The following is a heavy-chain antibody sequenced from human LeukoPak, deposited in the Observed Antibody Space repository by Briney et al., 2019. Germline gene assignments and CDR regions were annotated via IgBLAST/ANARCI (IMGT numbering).Heavy chain of an antibody. CDR2: IYYSGST. D-gene: IGHD3-10*01. CDR3: ARSITMVRGRNWFDP. CDR1: GGSISSGGYY. V-gene: IGHV4-31*03. Sequence: PSETLSLTCTASGGSISSGGYYWSWIRQHPGKGLEWIGYIYYSGSTYYNPSLKSRVTISVDTSKNQFSLKLSSVTAADTAVYYCARSITMVRGRNWFDPWGQGTLVTVSS. J-gene: IGHJ5*02.